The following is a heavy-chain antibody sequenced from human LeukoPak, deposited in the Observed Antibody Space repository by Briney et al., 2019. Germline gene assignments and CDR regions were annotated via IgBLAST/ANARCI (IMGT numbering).Heavy chain of an antibody. V-gene: IGHV4-39*01. D-gene: IGHD3-22*01. Sequence: SETLSLNCTVSGGSISSSSYYWGWIRQPPGKGLEWIGSIYYSGSTYYNPSLKSRVTISVDTSKNQFSLKLSSVTAADTAVYYCARLSDPYYYDSSGRSAYFDYWGQGTLVTVSS. CDR2: IYYSGST. CDR1: GGSISSSSYY. J-gene: IGHJ4*02. CDR3: ARLSDPYYYDSSGRSAYFDY.